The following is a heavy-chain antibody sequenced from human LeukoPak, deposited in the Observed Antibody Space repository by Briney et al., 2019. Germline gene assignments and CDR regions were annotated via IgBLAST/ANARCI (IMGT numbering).Heavy chain of an antibody. Sequence: ASVMVSCKASGNTFTSYYMHWVRQAPGQGLEWMGIINPSGGSTNYAQKFQGRVTMTRDTSTSTVYMELSSLRSEDTAVYYCARARDYGEHDYWGQGTLVTVSS. D-gene: IGHD4-17*01. CDR1: GNTFTSYY. J-gene: IGHJ4*02. V-gene: IGHV1-46*01. CDR3: ARARDYGEHDY. CDR2: INPSGGST.